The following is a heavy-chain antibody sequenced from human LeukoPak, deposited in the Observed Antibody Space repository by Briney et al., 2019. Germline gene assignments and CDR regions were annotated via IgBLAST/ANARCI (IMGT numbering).Heavy chain of an antibody. J-gene: IGHJ4*02. V-gene: IGHV3-48*01. CDR3: ARSARLMKGVVEVTALDD. CDR1: GFTFSSYS. Sequence: PGGSLRLSCAASGFTFSSYSMNWVRQAPGKGPEWVSYITSSSDIKYYADSVKGRFTISRDNAKNSLHLQMKSLRADDTAVYYCARSARLMKGVVEVTALDDWGQGTLVTVSS. D-gene: IGHD3-3*01. CDR2: ITSSSDIK.